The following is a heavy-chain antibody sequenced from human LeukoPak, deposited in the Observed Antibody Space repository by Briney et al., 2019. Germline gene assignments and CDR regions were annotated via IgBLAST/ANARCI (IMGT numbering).Heavy chain of an antibody. Sequence: TSETLSLTCAVYGGSFSGYYWSWIRQPPGKGLEWIGEINHSGSTNYNPSLKSRVTISVDTSKNQFSLKLSSVTAADTAVYYCARHSYDFWSGYYGYWGQGTLVTVSS. CDR3: ARHSYDFWSGYYGY. CDR2: INHSGST. V-gene: IGHV4-34*01. CDR1: GGSFSGYY. D-gene: IGHD3-3*01. J-gene: IGHJ4*02.